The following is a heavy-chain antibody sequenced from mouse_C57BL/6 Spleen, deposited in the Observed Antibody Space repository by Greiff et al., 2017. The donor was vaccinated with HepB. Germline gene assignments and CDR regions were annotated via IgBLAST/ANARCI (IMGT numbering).Heavy chain of an antibody. Sequence: QVQLQHSGPELVKPGASVKISCKASGYAFSSSWMNWVKQRPGKGLEWIGRIYPGDGDTNYNGKFKGKATLTADKSSSTAYMQLSSLTSEDSAVYFCARSGGRRAMDYWGQGTSVTVSS. CDR3: ARSGGRRAMDY. J-gene: IGHJ4*01. D-gene: IGHD3-2*02. CDR2: IYPGDGDT. CDR1: GYAFSSSW. V-gene: IGHV1-82*01.